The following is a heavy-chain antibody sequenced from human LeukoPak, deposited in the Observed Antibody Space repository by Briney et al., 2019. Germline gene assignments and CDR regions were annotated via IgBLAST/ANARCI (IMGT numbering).Heavy chain of an antibody. Sequence: SETLSLTCTVSGGSVSISNYYWGWIRQPPGKGLEWIGFVYYRGSTYYNPSLQSRVTISVDTSKNHFSLNLSSVTAADTAIYYCARRHYSDATDVGGFDYWGQGTLVTVSS. CDR2: VYYRGST. V-gene: IGHV4-39*02. D-gene: IGHD3-22*01. CDR3: ARRHYSDATDVGGFDY. J-gene: IGHJ4*02. CDR1: GGSVSISNYY.